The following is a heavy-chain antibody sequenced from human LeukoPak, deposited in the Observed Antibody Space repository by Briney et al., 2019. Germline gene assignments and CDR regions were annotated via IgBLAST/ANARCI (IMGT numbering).Heavy chain of an antibody. V-gene: IGHV3-73*01. CDR3: TRLNYYDSSGYHGY. CDR2: IRSKANSYAT. D-gene: IGHD3-22*01. J-gene: IGHJ4*02. CDR1: GFTFSGSA. Sequence: GGSLRLSCAASGFTFSGSAMHWVRQASGKGLEWVGRIRSKANSYATAYAASVKGRFTISRDDSKNTAYLQMNSLKTEDTAVYYCTRLNYYDSSGYHGYWGQGTLVTVSS.